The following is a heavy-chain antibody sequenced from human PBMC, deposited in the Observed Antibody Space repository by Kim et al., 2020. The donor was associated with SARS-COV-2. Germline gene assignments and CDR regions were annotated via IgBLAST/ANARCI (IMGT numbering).Heavy chain of an antibody. Sequence: ASVKVSCKASGYTFTSYYMHWVRQAPGQGLEWMGIINPSGGSTSYAQKFQGRVTMTRDTSTSTVYMELSSLRSEDTAVYYCARDYFEIVPAAIPRKQLYNWFDPWGQGTLVTVSS. J-gene: IGHJ5*02. D-gene: IGHD2-2*02. CDR3: ARDYFEIVPAAIPRKQLYNWFDP. V-gene: IGHV1-46*01. CDR2: INPSGGST. CDR1: GYTFTSYY.